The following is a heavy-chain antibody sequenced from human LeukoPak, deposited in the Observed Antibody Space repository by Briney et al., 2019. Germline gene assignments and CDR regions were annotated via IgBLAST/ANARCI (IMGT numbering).Heavy chain of an antibody. J-gene: IGHJ3*02. CDR2: IYYSGST. V-gene: IGHV4-31*03. CDR1: GGSISSGGYY. Sequence: KPSETLSLTCTVSGGSISSGGYYWSWIRQHPGKGLEWIGYIYYSGSTYYNPSLKSRVTISVDTSKNQFSLKLSSVTAADTAVYYCARDFPDSSGYWSALDIWGQGTMVTVSS. D-gene: IGHD3-22*01. CDR3: ARDFPDSSGYWSALDI.